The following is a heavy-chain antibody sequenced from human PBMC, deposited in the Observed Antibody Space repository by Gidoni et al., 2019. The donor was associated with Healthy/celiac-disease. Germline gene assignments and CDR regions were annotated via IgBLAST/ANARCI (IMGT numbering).Heavy chain of an antibody. D-gene: IGHD2-8*01. J-gene: IGHJ4*02. Sequence: EVQLLESGGGLVQPGGSLRLSCAASGFTFSIYAMIWVRQAPGQGLEWVTAISGSGGSTYYADSVKGRVTISRDNSKNTLYLQMNSLRAEDTAVYYCAKEGIVLMVYAIAMGYYFDYWGQGTLVTVSS. CDR2: ISGSGGST. CDR3: AKEGIVLMVYAIAMGYYFDY. CDR1: GFTFSIYA. V-gene: IGHV3-23*01.